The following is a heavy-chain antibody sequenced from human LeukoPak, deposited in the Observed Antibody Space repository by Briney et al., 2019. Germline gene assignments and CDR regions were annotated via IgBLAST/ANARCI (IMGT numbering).Heavy chain of an antibody. CDR3: ARQSRDGSKTRGYYFDY. Sequence: GESLKISCKGSGYIFTSYWIGWVRQMPGKGPEWMGIIYPGDSDTRYSPSFQGQVTISADKSISTAYLQWSSLKASDTAMYYCARQSRDGSKTRGYYFDYWGQGTLVTVSS. D-gene: IGHD3-10*01. V-gene: IGHV5-51*01. J-gene: IGHJ4*02. CDR1: GYIFTSYW. CDR2: IYPGDSDT.